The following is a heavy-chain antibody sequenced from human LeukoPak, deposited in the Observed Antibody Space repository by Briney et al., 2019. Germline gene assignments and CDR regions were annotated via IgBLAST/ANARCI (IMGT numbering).Heavy chain of an antibody. Sequence: GGSLRLSCAASGFTFSSYAMSWVRQAPGKGLEWVSAISGSGGSTYYADSVKGRFTISRDNSKNTLYLQMSSLRAEDTAVYYCARDLVGRWGDYWGQGTLVTVSS. D-gene: IGHD5-24*01. CDR3: ARDLVGRWGDY. J-gene: IGHJ4*02. CDR1: GFTFSSYA. CDR2: ISGSGGST. V-gene: IGHV3-23*01.